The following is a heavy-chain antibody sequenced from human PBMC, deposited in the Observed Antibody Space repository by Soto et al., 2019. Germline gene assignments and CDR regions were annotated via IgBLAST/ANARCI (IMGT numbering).Heavy chain of an antibody. CDR1: GLTFSTYA. CDR2: ISSNGGST. J-gene: IGHJ6*02. V-gene: IGHV3-64*01. D-gene: IGHD6-19*01. CDR3: ARDRGYSSGHPADV. Sequence: EVQLVESGGGLVQPGGSLRLSCAASGLTFSTYAMHWVRQAPGKGLEYVSAISSNGGSTYYGNSVKGRFTISRDNSKNTLYLQMGSLRDDDMAVYYCARDRGYSSGHPADVWGQGTTVTVSS.